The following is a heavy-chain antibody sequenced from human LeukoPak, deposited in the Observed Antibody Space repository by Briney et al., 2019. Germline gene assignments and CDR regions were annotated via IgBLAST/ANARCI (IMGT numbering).Heavy chain of an antibody. V-gene: IGHV3-73*01. D-gene: IGHD2-8*01. CDR2: IRNTANSYAT. J-gene: IGHJ6*04. CDR1: GFTFSGSA. Sequence: GGSLRLSCAASGFTFSGSATHWVRQASGKGLEWLGRIRNTANSYATAYAASVKGMLTSSRDDSKNTAYMQMNSLNTDDTAVYYCTRLPYCTNGVCTLDVWGKGTTVTVSS. CDR3: TRLPYCTNGVCTLDV.